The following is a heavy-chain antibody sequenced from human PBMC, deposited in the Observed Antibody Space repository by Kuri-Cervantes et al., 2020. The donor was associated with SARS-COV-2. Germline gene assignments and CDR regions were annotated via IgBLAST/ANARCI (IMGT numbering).Heavy chain of an antibody. Sequence: GESLKISCAASGFTLSSYSMNWVRQAPGKGLEWVSYISSSSSTIYYADSVKGRFTISRDNAKNSLYLQMNSLRDEDTAVYYCARDGGGYYDSSGYYGQLGFDYWGQGTLVTVSS. J-gene: IGHJ4*02. CDR3: ARDGGGYYDSSGYYGQLGFDY. V-gene: IGHV3-48*02. CDR1: GFTLSSYS. D-gene: IGHD3-22*01. CDR2: ISSSSSTI.